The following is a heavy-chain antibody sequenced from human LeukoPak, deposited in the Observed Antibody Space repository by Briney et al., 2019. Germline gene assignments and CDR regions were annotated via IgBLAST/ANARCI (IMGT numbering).Heavy chain of an antibody. Sequence: GESLKISCKTSGYSFSNFWIAWVRQTPHKGLEWMGFIYPGDSDTRYSPSFQGHVTISADKSLTTVYLQWNNLKASDTAMYYCARPSDYDGNLDAFDIWGQGTLVTVSS. J-gene: IGHJ3*02. CDR2: IYPGDSDT. V-gene: IGHV5-51*01. CDR3: ARPSDYDGNLDAFDI. CDR1: GYSFSNFW. D-gene: IGHD4-23*01.